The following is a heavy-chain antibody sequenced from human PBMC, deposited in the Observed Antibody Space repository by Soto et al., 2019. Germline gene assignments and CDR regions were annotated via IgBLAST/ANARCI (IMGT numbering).Heavy chain of an antibody. D-gene: IGHD1-26*01. CDR2: ISDDGCNK. V-gene: IGHV3-30*18. CDR3: VKEEVGDYDY. J-gene: IGHJ4*02. Sequence: PGGSLRLSCAASGFTFSSYGMHWVRQAPGKGLESVSAISDDGCNKYYADSVKDRFTISRDNSKNTLYLQMNSLRVEDTAVYYCVKEEVGDYDYWGQGTLVTVSS. CDR1: GFTFSSYG.